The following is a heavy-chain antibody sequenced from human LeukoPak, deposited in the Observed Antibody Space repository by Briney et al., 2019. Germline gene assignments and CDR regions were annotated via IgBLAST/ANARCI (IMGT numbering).Heavy chain of an antibody. CDR3: AELGITMIGGV. Sequence: PGGSLRLSCAASGFSFSSYGMSWVRQAPGKGLEWVSAISGSGAKTYYADSVKGRFTISRDNSKDTLHLQINSLRAEDTAVYYCAELGITMIGGVWGKGTTVTISS. D-gene: IGHD3-10*02. J-gene: IGHJ6*04. V-gene: IGHV3-23*01. CDR1: GFSFSSYG. CDR2: ISGSGAKT.